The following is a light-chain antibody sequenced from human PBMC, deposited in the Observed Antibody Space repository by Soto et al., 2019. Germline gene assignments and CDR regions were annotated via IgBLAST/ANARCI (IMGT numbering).Light chain of an antibody. J-gene: IGKJ4*02. CDR1: QSINSY. V-gene: IGKV1D-12*01. CDR2: YAS. Sequence: DIQMTQSPSSVSASVGDRVTIACRASQSINSYLSWYQQTPGKAPKLLIHYASRLESGVPSRFSGSGSGTDFSLTISSLQPEDVATYYCQQGYSFPLTFGGGTKVDIK. CDR3: QQGYSFPLT.